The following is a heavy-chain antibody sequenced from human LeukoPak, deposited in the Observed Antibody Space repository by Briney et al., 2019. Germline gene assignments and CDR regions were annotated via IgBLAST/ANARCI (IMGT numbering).Heavy chain of an antibody. Sequence: GGSLRLSCTASGFTFGDYAMSWVRQAPGKGLEWVGFIRSKAYGGTTEYAASVKGRFTISRDDSKSIAYLQMNSLKTEDTAVYYCTPSSYGGNSIWEVFDYWGQGTLVTVSS. CDR2: IRSKAYGGTT. J-gene: IGHJ4*02. CDR3: TPSSYGGNSIWEVFDY. CDR1: GFTFGDYA. D-gene: IGHD4-23*01. V-gene: IGHV3-49*04.